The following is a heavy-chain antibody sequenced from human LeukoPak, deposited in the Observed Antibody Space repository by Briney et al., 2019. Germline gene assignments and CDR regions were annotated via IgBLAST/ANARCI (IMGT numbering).Heavy chain of an antibody. CDR1: GYTFTGYF. CDR3: ARGNISGWYDWFDP. Sequence: ASVKVSCKASGYTFTGYFIQWVRQAPGQGLEWMGWINPNSGNPNYAENFRGRVTMTRDTSISTAYMELSRLTFDDMAMYYCARGNISGWYDWFDPWGQGTLVTVSS. D-gene: IGHD6-19*01. J-gene: IGHJ5*02. V-gene: IGHV1-2*02. CDR2: INPNSGNP.